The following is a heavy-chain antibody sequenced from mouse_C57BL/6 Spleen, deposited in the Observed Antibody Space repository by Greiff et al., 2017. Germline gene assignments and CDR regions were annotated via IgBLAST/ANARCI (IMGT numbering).Heavy chain of an antibody. D-gene: IGHD1-1*01. CDR2: ISYDGSN. V-gene: IGHV3-6*01. J-gene: IGHJ3*01. Sequence: EVKLMESGPGLVKPSQSLSLTCSVTGYSITSGYYWNWIRQFPGNKLEWMGYISYDGSNNYNPSLKNRISITRDTSKNQFFLKLNSVTTEDTATYYCASDRGSSSWFAYWGQGTLVTVSA. CDR1: GYSITSGYY. CDR3: ASDRGSSSWFAY.